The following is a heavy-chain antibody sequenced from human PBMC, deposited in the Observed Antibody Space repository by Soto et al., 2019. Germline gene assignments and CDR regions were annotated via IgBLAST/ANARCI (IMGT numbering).Heavy chain of an antibody. D-gene: IGHD3-3*01. CDR1: GGTLSSFINYP. Sequence: QMQLVQSGAEVKKPGSSVKVSCKASGGTLSSFINYPINWVRQAPGQGLEWMGGIVPNVVTVNYAQKFQGRVTITADKSTGTAYMELRSLRSEDTALYYCARRDTSGFLRYFDNWGQGTLVTVSS. CDR2: IVPNVVTV. CDR3: ARRDTSGFLRYFDN. V-gene: IGHV1-69*06. J-gene: IGHJ4*02.